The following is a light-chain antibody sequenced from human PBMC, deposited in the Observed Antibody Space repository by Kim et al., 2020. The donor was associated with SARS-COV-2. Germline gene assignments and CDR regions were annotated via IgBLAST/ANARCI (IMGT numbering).Light chain of an antibody. V-gene: IGKV3-11*01. J-gene: IGKJ4*02. Sequence: EIVLTQSPATLSLSPGERAALSCRASQSVGSQLAWYQQKPGQPPRLLIYDASNRATGIPTRFSGSGSGTDFTLTISSLEPEDFAVYFCQQRGDWPLTFGGGTKVDIK. CDR2: DAS. CDR3: QQRGDWPLT. CDR1: QSVGSQ.